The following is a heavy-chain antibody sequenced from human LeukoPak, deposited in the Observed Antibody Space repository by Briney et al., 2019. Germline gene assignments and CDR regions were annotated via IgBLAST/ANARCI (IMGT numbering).Heavy chain of an antibody. J-gene: IGHJ4*02. CDR1: GDSLNSYY. CDR2: IFYSGSS. Sequence: SETLSLTRTVSGDSLNSYYWSWIRQPPGEGLQWIGYIFYSGSSNYNASLRSRVAISVDTSKNQFSLKLTSVTAADTAVYYCAGRAARFFDYWGRGILVTVSS. CDR3: AGRAARFFDY. V-gene: IGHV4-59*01. D-gene: IGHD6-25*01.